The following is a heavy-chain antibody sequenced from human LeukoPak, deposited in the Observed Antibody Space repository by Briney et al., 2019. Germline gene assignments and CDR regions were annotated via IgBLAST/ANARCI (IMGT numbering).Heavy chain of an antibody. J-gene: IGHJ4*02. CDR3: ARDTGGYSSSLNY. CDR1: GFTFSSYW. D-gene: IGHD6-13*01. CDR2: IKQDGSEK. Sequence: GGSLRLSCAASGFTFSSYWMSWVRQAPGKGLEWVANIKQDGSEKYYVDSVKGRFTISRDNAKNSLYLQMNSLRAEDTAVYYCARDTGGYSSSLNYWGQGTLVTVSS. V-gene: IGHV3-7*01.